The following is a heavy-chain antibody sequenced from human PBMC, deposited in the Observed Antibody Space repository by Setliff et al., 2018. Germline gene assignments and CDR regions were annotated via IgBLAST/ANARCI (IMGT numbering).Heavy chain of an antibody. CDR3: AKEGMRYWGSPGYMDV. D-gene: IGHD7-27*01. CDR2: IRFDESNK. Sequence: LRLSCAASVSTFRDFGMHWVRQAPGKGLQWVAFIRFDESNKFYLESVRGRFSISRDNSKNTVYLQMNGLRVEDTAVYHCAKEGMRYWGSPGYMDVWGKGTTVTVSS. V-gene: IGHV3-30*02. J-gene: IGHJ6*03. CDR1: VSTFRDFG.